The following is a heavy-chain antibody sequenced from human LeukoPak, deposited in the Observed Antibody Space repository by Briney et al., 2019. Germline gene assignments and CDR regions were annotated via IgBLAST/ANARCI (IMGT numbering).Heavy chain of an antibody. CDR1: GYTFTSYG. V-gene: IGHV1-2*02. CDR2: INPNSGGT. J-gene: IGHJ4*02. CDR3: ARMTTTGTTSDY. D-gene: IGHD1-1*01. Sequence: ASVKVSCKASGYTFTSYGISWVRQAPGQGLEWMGWINPNSGGTNYAQKFQGRVTMTRDTSISTAYMELSRLRSDDTAVYYCARMTTTGTTSDYWGQGTLVTVSS.